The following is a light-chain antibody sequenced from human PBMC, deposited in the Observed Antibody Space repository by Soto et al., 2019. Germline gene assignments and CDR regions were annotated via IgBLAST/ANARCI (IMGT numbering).Light chain of an antibody. V-gene: IGKV3-11*01. J-gene: IGKJ4*01. CDR2: EAF. Sequence: PGTSGTLSLRASESVSTFLAWYQQKPGQAPRLLIYEAFSRATGITSRFSGGGSGTVFTLTISSLEPEDFAVYYCQQHSNWPRTVGRGTQVEIK. CDR3: QQHSNWPRT. CDR1: ESVSTF.